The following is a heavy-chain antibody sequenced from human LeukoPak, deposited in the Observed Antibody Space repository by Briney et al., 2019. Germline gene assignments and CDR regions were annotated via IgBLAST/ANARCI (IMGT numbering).Heavy chain of an antibody. J-gene: IGHJ3*02. CDR2: ISSSSSTI. CDR1: GFTFSSYS. Sequence: GGSLRLSCAASGFTFSSYSMNWVRQAPGKGLEWVSYISSSSSTIYYADSVKGRFTISRDNAKHSLYLQMNSLRAEDTAVYYCARDNHYYDSTTRDAFDIWGQGTMVTVSS. V-gene: IGHV3-48*01. CDR3: ARDNHYYDSTTRDAFDI. D-gene: IGHD3-22*01.